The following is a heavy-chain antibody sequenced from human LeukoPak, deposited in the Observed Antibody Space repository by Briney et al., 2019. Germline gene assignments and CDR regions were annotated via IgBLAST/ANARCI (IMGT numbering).Heavy chain of an antibody. CDR3: ARVGEEDSSGSALGY. D-gene: IGHD3-22*01. CDR1: GATFSNYA. J-gene: IGHJ4*02. CDR2: IIPMFRTP. Sequence: SVKVSCKASGATFSNYAISWVRQAPGQGLEWMGRIIPMFRTPNYAQKFQGRVTITTDESTSTGYMELSSLRSEDTAVYYCARVGEEDSSGSALGYWGQGTLVTVSS. V-gene: IGHV1-69*05.